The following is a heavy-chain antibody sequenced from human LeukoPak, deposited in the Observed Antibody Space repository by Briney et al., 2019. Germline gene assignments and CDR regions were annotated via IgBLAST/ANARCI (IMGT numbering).Heavy chain of an antibody. J-gene: IGHJ4*02. V-gene: IGHV3-74*01. CDR3: ARSGWPYYFDY. Sequence: PGGSLRLSCAASGFTFSSYWMHWVRQAPGTGLVWVSRIHSDGSSTSYADSVRGRFTISRDDAKSTLYLQMNSLRAEDTAVYYCARSGWPYYFDYWGQGTLVTVSS. D-gene: IGHD3-22*01. CDR1: GFTFSSYW. CDR2: IHSDGSST.